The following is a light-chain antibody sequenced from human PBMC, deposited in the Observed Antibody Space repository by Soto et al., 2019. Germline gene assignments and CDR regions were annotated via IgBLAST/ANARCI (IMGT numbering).Light chain of an antibody. V-gene: IGKV1-39*01. CDR2: AAS. Sequence: DIQMTQSPSSLSASVGDRVTVTCRVSQSISTYLYWHQQKPGKAPKLLIYAASSLETGVPSRFSGSGSGTDFTLTISSLQPEDFATYFCQQSYTTPFTFGPGTKVDIK. CDR3: QQSYTTPFT. J-gene: IGKJ3*01. CDR1: QSISTY.